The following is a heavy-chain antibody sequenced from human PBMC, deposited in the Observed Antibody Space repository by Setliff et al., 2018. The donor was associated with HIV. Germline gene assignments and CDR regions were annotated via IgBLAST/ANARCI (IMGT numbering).Heavy chain of an antibody. CDR3: ARGYSSSWYDS. CDR2: MDPNSGNT. J-gene: IGHJ5*01. D-gene: IGHD6-13*01. V-gene: IGHV1-8*01. Sequence: ASVKVSCKASGYSITSDDIGWVRQATGQGFEWMGWMDPNSGNTGYAQKFEGRVTMTRDTSTNTVFMELISLTFHDTAVYYCARGYSSSWYDSWGQGTLVTVSS. CDR1: GYSITSDD.